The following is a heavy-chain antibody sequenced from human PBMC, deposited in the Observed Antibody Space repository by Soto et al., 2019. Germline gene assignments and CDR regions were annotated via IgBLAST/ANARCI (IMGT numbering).Heavy chain of an antibody. CDR2: IYGTGNT. D-gene: IGHD6-19*01. Sequence: QLQLQESGPGLVKPSETLSLSCTVSGGSISSSFYWGWIRQPPGKGLEWIGSIYGTGNTYYNPSLQGRVTISADTSKNQFFLNLISVPAADTAVYYCRSSSRYSTDVWGQGATVTVSS. CDR1: GGSISSSFY. V-gene: IGHV4-39*01. J-gene: IGHJ6*02. CDR3: RSSSRYSTDV.